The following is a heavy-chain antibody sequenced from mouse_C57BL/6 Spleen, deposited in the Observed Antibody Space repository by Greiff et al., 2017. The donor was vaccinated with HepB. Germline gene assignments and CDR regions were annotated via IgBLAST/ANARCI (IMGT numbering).Heavy chain of an antibody. D-gene: IGHD2-4*01. CDR3: ARSAFYYDYDSWFAY. Sequence: VQLQQPGAELVKPGASVKLSCKASGYTFTSYWMHWVKQRPGQGLEWIGMIHPNSGSTNYNEKFKSKATLTVDKSSSTAYMQLSSLTSEDSAVYYCARSAFYYDYDSWFAYWGQGTLVTVSA. CDR1: GYTFTSYW. CDR2: IHPNSGST. J-gene: IGHJ3*01. V-gene: IGHV1-64*01.